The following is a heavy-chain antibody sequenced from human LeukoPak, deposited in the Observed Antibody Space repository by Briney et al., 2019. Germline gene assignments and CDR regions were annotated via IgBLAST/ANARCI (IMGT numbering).Heavy chain of an antibody. Sequence: SETLSLTCTVSGGSISSSSYYWGWIRQPPGKGLEWIGSIYYSGSTYYNPSLKSRVTISVDTSKNHFSLKLSSVTAADTAVYYCARAIRGVSYYFDYWGQGTLVTVSS. V-gene: IGHV4-39*02. CDR3: ARAIRGVSYYFDY. D-gene: IGHD3-10*01. J-gene: IGHJ4*02. CDR2: IYYSGST. CDR1: GGSISSSSYY.